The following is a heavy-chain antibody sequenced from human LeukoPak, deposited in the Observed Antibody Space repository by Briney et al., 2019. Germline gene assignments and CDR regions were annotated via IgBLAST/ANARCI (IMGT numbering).Heavy chain of an antibody. CDR1: GFTFSSYV. V-gene: IGHV3-23*01. CDR3: AKDKDLSLGDDRQY. Sequence: PGGSLRLSCTASGFTFSSYVMTWVRQAPGKGLEGVSGISGSGDTYYADSVKGRFTISRDNSRNRLYLQMNSLRAEDTAVYYCAKDKDLSLGDDRQYWGQGTLATVSS. D-gene: IGHD3-16*01. CDR2: ISGSGDT. J-gene: IGHJ4*02.